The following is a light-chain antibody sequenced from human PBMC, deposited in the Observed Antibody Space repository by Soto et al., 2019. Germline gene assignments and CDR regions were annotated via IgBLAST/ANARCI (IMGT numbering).Light chain of an antibody. J-gene: IGLJ1*01. V-gene: IGLV2-14*01. Sequence: ALTQPPSASGSPGQSVTISCTGTSSDVGGYNYVSWYQQHPGKAPKLMIYAITDRPSGVSSRFSGSKSGNTASLTISGLQAEDEADYYCSSYTSSSTLFGTGTKVTVL. CDR1: SSDVGGYNY. CDR3: SSYTSSSTL. CDR2: AIT.